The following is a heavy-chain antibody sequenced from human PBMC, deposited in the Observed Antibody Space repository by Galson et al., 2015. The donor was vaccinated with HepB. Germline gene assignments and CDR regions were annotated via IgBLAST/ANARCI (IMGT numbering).Heavy chain of an antibody. V-gene: IGHV3-30*04. CDR2: ISYDGSNK. CDR3: AREGRDDYGGPNTFDY. Sequence: SLRLSCAASGFTFSSYAMHWVRQAPGKGLEWVAVISYDGSNKYYADSVKGRFTISRDNSKNTLYLQMNSLRAEDTAVYYCAREGRDDYGGPNTFDYWGQGTLVTVSS. J-gene: IGHJ4*02. CDR1: GFTFSSYA. D-gene: IGHD4-23*01.